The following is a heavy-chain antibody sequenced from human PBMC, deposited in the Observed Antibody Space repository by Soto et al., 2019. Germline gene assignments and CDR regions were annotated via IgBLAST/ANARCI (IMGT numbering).Heavy chain of an antibody. V-gene: IGHV1-2*02. CDR2: INPNSGGT. CDR1: GYTFTGYY. D-gene: IGHD6-6*01. Sequence: GASVKVSCKASGYTFTGYYMHWVRQAPGQRLEWMGWINPNSGGTNYAQKFQGRVTMTRDTSISTAYMELSRLRSDDTAVYYCAREFDDSSSPRFDPWGQGTLVTVS. J-gene: IGHJ5*02. CDR3: AREFDDSSSPRFDP.